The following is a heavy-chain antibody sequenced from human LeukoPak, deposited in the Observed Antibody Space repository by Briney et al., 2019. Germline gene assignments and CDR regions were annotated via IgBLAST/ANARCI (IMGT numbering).Heavy chain of an antibody. V-gene: IGHV3-7*01. J-gene: IGHJ4*01. Sequence: PGGSLRLSCAASGFTFSSYWMSWVRQAPGKGLEWVANIKQDGSEKYYVDSVKGRFTISRDNAKNSLYLQMNSLRAEDTPVYYCARAHGSGSYPRYFDYWGHGTLVTVSS. D-gene: IGHD3-10*01. CDR1: GFTFSSYW. CDR2: IKQDGSEK. CDR3: ARAHGSGSYPRYFDY.